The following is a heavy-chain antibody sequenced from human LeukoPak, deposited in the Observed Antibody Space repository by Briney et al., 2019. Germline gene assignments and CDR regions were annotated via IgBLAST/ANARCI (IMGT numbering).Heavy chain of an antibody. CDR2: IYYSGST. Sequence: PSETLSLTCTVSGGSISSSSYYWGWIRQPPGKGLEWIGSIYYSGSTYYNPSLKSRVTISVDTSKNQFSLKLSSVTAADTAVYYCARPGYSSGRHAWGQGTLLTGFS. J-gene: IGHJ4*02. CDR1: GGSISSSSYY. V-gene: IGHV4-39*01. D-gene: IGHD6-19*01. CDR3: ARPGYSSGRHA.